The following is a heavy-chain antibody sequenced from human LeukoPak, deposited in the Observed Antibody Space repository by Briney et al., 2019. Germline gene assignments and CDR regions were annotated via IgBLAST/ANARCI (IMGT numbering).Heavy chain of an antibody. V-gene: IGHV1-8*03. D-gene: IGHD5-18*01. J-gene: IGHJ6*03. CDR3: ARANRGYSYGYWYYYYYYMDV. Sequence: GASVKVSCKASGYTFTSYDINWVRQATGQGLKWTGWMNPNSGNTGYAQKFQGRVTITRNTSISTAYMELSSLRSEDTAVYYCARANRGYSYGYWYYYYYYMDVCGKGTTVTVSS. CDR1: GYTFTSYD. CDR2: MNPNSGNT.